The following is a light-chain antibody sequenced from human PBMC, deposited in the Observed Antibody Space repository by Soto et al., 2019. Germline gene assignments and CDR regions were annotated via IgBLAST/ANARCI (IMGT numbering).Light chain of an antibody. CDR1: QSVSRR. J-gene: IGKJ5*01. CDR3: QQRSNWIT. Sequence: EVVLTQSPGTLSLSPGGRATLSWRASQSVSRRLALYQQRPGQSPRLLISGASMRASGVPARFSGSGSGTDFTLTISSLEPEDFAVYYCQQRSNWITFGQGTRLEI. CDR2: GAS. V-gene: IGKV3-11*01.